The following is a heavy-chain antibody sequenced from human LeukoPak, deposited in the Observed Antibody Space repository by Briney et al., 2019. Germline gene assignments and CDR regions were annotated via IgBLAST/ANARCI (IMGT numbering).Heavy chain of an antibody. J-gene: IGHJ4*02. CDR2: IYYSGST. Sequence: SETLSLTCTVSGGSISSYYWSWIRQPPGKGLEWIGYIYYSGSTNYNPSLKSRVTISVDTSKNQFSLKLSSVTAADTAVYYCARGRYYSDYWGQGTLVTVSS. CDR1: GGSISSYY. CDR3: ARGRYYSDY. V-gene: IGHV4-59*01.